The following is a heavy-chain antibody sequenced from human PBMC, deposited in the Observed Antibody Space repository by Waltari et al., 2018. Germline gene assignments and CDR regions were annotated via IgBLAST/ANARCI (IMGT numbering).Heavy chain of an antibody. CDR1: GFTFGDYA. Sequence: EVQLVESGGGLVQPGRSLRLSCTASGFTFGDYAMSWFRQAPGEGLEWVGFIRSKAYGGTTEYAASVKGRFTISRDDSKSIAYLQMNSLKTEDTAVYYCTRLRGVGRGPPMYWGQGTLVTVSS. J-gene: IGHJ4*02. CDR3: TRLRGVGRGPPMY. D-gene: IGHD3-10*01. CDR2: IRSKAYGGTT. V-gene: IGHV3-49*03.